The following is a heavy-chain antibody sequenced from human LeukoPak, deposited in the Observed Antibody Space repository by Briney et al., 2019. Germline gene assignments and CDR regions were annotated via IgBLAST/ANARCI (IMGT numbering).Heavy chain of an antibody. J-gene: IGHJ4*02. CDR2: ISYDGSNK. Sequence: WGSLRLSCAASGFTFSSYAMHWVRQAPGKGLEWVAVISYDGSNKYYADSVKGRFTISRDNSKNTLYLQMNSLRAEDTAVYYCAKGGPDDYWGQGTLVTVSS. CDR3: AKGGPDDY. V-gene: IGHV3-30-3*01. D-gene: IGHD3-10*01. CDR1: GFTFSSYA.